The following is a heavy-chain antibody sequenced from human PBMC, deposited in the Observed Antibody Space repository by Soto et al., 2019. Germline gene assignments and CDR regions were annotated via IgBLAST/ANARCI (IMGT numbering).Heavy chain of an antibody. D-gene: IGHD6-13*01. CDR2: INAGNGNT. Sequence: ASVKVSCKPCGYTFTSYAMHWMRQAPGQRLEGMGWINAGNGNTKYSQKFQGRVTITRCTSASTAYMYLISLRSKDTAGYYCASSTYFSSSRGHYYSGMDVCSQGTKVTVSS. J-gene: IGHJ6*02. V-gene: IGHV1-3*01. CDR1: GYTFTSYA. CDR3: ASSTYFSSSRGHYYSGMDV.